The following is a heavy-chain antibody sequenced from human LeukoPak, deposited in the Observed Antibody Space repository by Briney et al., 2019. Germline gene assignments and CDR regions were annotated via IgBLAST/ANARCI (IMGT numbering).Heavy chain of an antibody. J-gene: IGHJ6*02. D-gene: IGHD3-16*01. CDR3: ARGGGLDV. CDR2: INHNGNVN. Sequence: PGGSLSLSCAASGIPFNSYWMNWARQAPGKGLEGVDSINHNGNVNYYVDSVKGRFTISRDNANNSLYLQMSNLRAEDTAVYFCARGGGLDVWGQGATVTVSS. V-gene: IGHV3-7*03. CDR1: GIPFNSYW.